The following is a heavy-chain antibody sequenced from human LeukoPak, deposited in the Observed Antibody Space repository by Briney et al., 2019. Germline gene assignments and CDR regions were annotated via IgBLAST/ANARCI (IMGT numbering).Heavy chain of an antibody. J-gene: IGHJ3*02. Sequence: SETLSLTCAVYGGSFSGYYWSWLRQPPGKGLEWIGEINHSGSTNYSPSLKSRVTISVDTSKNQFSLKLSSVTAADTAVYYCARVPSRYDAFDIWGQGTMVTVSS. V-gene: IGHV4-34*01. CDR2: INHSGST. CDR1: GGSFSGYY. CDR3: ARVPSRYDAFDI.